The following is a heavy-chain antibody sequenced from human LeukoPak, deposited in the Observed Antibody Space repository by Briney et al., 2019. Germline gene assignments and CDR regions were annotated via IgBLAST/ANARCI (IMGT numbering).Heavy chain of an antibody. D-gene: IGHD5-18*01. CDR3: VTGFTTMVVDYFDY. V-gene: IGHV1-24*01. J-gene: IGHJ4*02. CDR2: TDPEDGER. Sequence: GASVKVSCKVSGKTLSDLSIHGLRQPPGKGLEWLGGTDPEDGERIYAQMFQGRVTMTEDTSIDTAYMELSSLRSEDTAVYYCVTGFTTMVVDYFDYWGQGTLVTVSP. CDR1: GKTLSDLS.